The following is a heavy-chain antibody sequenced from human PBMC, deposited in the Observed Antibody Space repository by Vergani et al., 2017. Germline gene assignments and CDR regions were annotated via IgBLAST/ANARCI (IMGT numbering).Heavy chain of an antibody. CDR1: GGSISSGSYY. Sequence: QVQLQESGPGLVKPSQTLSLTCTVSGGSISSGSYYWSWIRQPAGKGLEWIGRIYTSGSTNYNPSLKSRVTISVDTSKNQFSLKLSSVTAADTAVYYCARLGGRYYDGSGSYFQYYYYYGMDVWGQGTTVTVSS. CDR3: ARLGGRYYDGSGSYFQYYYYYGMDV. V-gene: IGHV4-61*02. CDR2: IYTSGST. D-gene: IGHD3-10*01. J-gene: IGHJ6*02.